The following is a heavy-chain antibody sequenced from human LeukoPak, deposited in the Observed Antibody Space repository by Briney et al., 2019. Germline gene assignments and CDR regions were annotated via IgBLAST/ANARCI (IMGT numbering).Heavy chain of an antibody. V-gene: IGHV3-30*18. CDR1: GFTFSSYG. CDR2: ISYDGSNK. D-gene: IGHD3-10*01. J-gene: IGHJ4*02. Sequence: GGSLRLSCAASGFTFSSYGMHWVRQAPGKGLEWVAVISYDGSNKYYADSVKGRFTISRDNSKNALYLQMNSLRAEDTAVYYCAKDPRRGVRGGPDYWGQGTLVTVSS. CDR3: AKDPRRGVRGGPDY.